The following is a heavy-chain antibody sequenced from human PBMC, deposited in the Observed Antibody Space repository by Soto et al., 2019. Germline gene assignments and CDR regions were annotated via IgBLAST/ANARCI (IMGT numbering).Heavy chain of an antibody. CDR2: TQISGTT. V-gene: IGHV4-39*07. D-gene: IGHD6-19*01. Sequence: QLQLQESGPGLVKPSETLSLTCTVSGGSISSSSYYWGWIRQPPGKGLEWIGRTQISGTTDYSPSLSGRVTMSVDTSKNLFSLRLNYVTAADTAVYYCVRAGLSSVWYGSAFDPWGQGTLVTVSS. J-gene: IGHJ5*02. CDR3: VRAGLSSVWYGSAFDP. CDR1: GGSISSSSYY.